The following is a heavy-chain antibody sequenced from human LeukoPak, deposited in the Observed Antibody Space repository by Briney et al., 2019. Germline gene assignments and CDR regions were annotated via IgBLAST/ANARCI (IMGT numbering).Heavy chain of an antibody. CDR3: AKDRASSTSCLDY. J-gene: IGHJ4*02. CDR2: INSDGSTT. D-gene: IGHD2-2*01. V-gene: IGHV3-74*01. CDR1: GFTFSSYW. Sequence: GGSLRLSCAASGFTFSSYWMHWVRQAPGKGLVWVSRINSDGSTTSYADSVKGQFTISRDNAKNTLYLQMNSLRAEDTAVYYCAKDRASSTSCLDYWGQGTLVTVSS.